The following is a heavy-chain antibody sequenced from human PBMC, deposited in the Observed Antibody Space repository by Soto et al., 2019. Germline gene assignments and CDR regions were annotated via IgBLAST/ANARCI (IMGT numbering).Heavy chain of an antibody. Sequence: EVQLAESGGGMVQPGGSLRLSFVASGFTFSSYDMHWVRQAPGKGLEYVSSISSNGGTTYYGNSVKGRFTISRDNSKNTLYLQRGSLRAEDIAVYYCVRRVSGNYDYWGQGTLVTVSS. CDR1: GFTFSSYD. J-gene: IGHJ4*02. V-gene: IGHV3-64*01. D-gene: IGHD1-7*01. CDR3: VRRVSGNYDY. CDR2: ISSNGGTT.